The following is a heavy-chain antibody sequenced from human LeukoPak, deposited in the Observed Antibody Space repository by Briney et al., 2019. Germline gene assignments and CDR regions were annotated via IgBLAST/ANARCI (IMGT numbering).Heavy chain of an antibody. CDR3: AKEAGYSGYDFPDY. CDR2: ISGGAYST. J-gene: IGHJ4*02. CDR1: GFTFSSYA. V-gene: IGHV3-23*01. Sequence: PGGSLRLYCAASGFTFSSYAMSWVCQGPGKGLEWVSGISGGAYSTYYADTVQGRFTISRDNSKNTLSLQMNSQRAEDTAVYYCAKEAGYSGYDFPDYWRQGTLVTVSS. D-gene: IGHD5-12*01.